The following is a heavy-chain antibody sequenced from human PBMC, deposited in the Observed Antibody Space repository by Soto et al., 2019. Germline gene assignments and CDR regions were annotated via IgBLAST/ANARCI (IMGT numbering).Heavy chain of an antibody. CDR2: INSDGSST. CDR1: GFTFSSYW. CDR3: ARSSRYASGTSMDV. V-gene: IGHV3-74*01. J-gene: IGHJ6*03. D-gene: IGHD1-1*01. Sequence: GGSLRLSCAASGFTFSSYWMHWVRQAPGKGLVWVSRINSDGSSTSYADSVKGRFTISRDNAKNTLYLQMNSLRAEDTAVYYCARSSRYASGTSMDVWGKGTTVTVSS.